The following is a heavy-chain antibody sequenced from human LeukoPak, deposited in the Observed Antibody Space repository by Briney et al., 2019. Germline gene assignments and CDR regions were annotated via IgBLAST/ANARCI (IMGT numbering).Heavy chain of an antibody. CDR2: INWNGGST. CDR1: GFNFDDYG. CDR3: ARPRGGGSVGACDI. V-gene: IGHV3-20*04. D-gene: IGHD3-10*01. J-gene: IGHJ3*02. Sequence: GGSLRLSCAASGFNFDDYGMSWVRQATGKGLEWVSGINWNGGSTGYADSVKGRFTISRDNAKNSLYLQMNSLRAEDTALYSCARPRGGGSVGACDIWGQGTMVTVSS.